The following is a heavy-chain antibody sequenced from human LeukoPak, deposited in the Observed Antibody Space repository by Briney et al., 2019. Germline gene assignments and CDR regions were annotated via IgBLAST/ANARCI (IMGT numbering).Heavy chain of an antibody. Sequence: ASVKVSCKASGYTFINYGISWVRQAPRQGLEWMGWISAENGNTGYVENLQGRVTMTRDTSTSTVYMELSSLRSEDTAVYYCARDDVRSYFPNAGYYYDSSRNDYWGQGTLVTVSS. D-gene: IGHD3-22*01. CDR1: GYTFINYG. CDR3: ARDDVRSYFPNAGYYYDSSRNDY. J-gene: IGHJ4*02. V-gene: IGHV1-18*01. CDR2: ISAENGNT.